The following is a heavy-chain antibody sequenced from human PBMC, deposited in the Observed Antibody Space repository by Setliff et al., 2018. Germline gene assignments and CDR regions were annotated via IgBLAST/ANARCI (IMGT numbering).Heavy chain of an antibody. CDR1: GDPIDSYY. D-gene: IGHD2-21*01. Sequence: PSETLSLTCSVSGDPIDSYYWSWVRQSAGRGLEWIGRIYGGGATNYNPSLKSRVSISADTSKNLLSLTLKSVTAADTAVYYCAKEHVVISYVSNTHQHYGMDVWGQGTTVTVSS. V-gene: IGHV4-4*07. CDR3: AKEHVVISYVSNTHQHYGMDV. CDR2: IYGGGAT. J-gene: IGHJ6*02.